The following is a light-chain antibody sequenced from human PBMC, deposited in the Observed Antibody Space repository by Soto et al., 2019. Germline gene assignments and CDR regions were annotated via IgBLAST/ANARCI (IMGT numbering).Light chain of an antibody. CDR2: AAS. CDR1: QGISRS. CDR3: QQIYSAPLT. J-gene: IGKJ4*01. V-gene: IGKV1-12*01. Sequence: DIQMTQSASSVSASVGDRFTISCQASQGISRSLAWYRQKPGKAPKLLIYAASSLQSGVPSRFSGSGSETEFTLSISSLQPEDFATYFCQQIYSAPLTFGGGTKVDIK.